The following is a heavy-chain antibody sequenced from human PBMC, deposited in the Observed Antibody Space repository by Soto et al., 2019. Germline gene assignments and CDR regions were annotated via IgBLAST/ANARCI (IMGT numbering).Heavy chain of an antibody. V-gene: IGHV1-18*01. CDR1: GYTLNTYG. CDR2: ISVNNDHT. CDR3: ARGTYFDY. J-gene: IGHJ4*02. Sequence: QVQLVQSGAEVKKPGASVKVSCKASGYTLNTYGITWVRQAPGQGLEWMGWISVNNDHTNYPQKLQGRVTMTTDTSTSTAYMELRSLTSDDTAVYYCARGTYFDYWGQGTLVTVSS.